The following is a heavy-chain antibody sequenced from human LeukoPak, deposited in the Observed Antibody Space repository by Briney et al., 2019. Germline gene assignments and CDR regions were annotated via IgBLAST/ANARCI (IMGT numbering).Heavy chain of an antibody. V-gene: IGHV3-48*02. CDR2: ISSSSNTA. CDR1: GFTFSSYS. Sequence: PGGSLRLSCAASGFTFSSYSMNWVRQAPGKGLEWVSYISSSSNTAYYADSVKGRFTISRDNAKNSLYLQMNSLRDEDTAVYYCARDRGATVGPTTLDHWGQGTLVTVSS. D-gene: IGHD1-26*01. J-gene: IGHJ4*02. CDR3: ARDRGATVGPTTLDH.